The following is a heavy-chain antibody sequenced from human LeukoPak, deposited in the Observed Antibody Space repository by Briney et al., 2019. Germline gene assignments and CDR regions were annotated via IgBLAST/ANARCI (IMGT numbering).Heavy chain of an antibody. CDR2: ISAYNGNT. CDR1: GYTFSSYG. D-gene: IGHD1-26*01. V-gene: IGHV1-18*01. J-gene: IGHJ6*02. CDR3: ALVGANLYYYYGMDV. Sequence: ASVKVSCKASGYTFSSYGISWVRQAPGQGLEWMGWISAYNGNTNYAQKLQGRVTMTTDTSTSTAYMELRSLRSDDTAVYYCALVGANLYYYYGMDVWGQGTTVTVSS.